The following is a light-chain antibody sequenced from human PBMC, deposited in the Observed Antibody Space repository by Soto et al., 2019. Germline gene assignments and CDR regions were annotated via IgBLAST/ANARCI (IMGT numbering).Light chain of an antibody. CDR3: QQYVSSRGYT. V-gene: IGKV3-20*01. CDR2: GAS. J-gene: IGKJ2*01. Sequence: EIVLTQSTGNLSLSPGERATLSCRASQSVSSSYLAWYQQKPGQAPRLLIYGASSRSTGLPDRFSGSGSGTDLTLTIIRLEPEDFAVYYGQQYVSSRGYTFGQVTKMEIK. CDR1: QSVSSSY.